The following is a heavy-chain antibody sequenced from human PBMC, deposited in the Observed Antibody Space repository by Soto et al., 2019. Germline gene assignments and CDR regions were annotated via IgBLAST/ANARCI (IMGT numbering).Heavy chain of an antibody. CDR2: IPVGGST. J-gene: IGHJ3*02. V-gene: IGHV3-23*01. CDR3: AKATATGGGAFEI. CDR1: GFIRSSYD. D-gene: IGHD2-8*02. Sequence: GGSLRLSCAVSGFIRSSYDMSWVRQAPGKGLEWVSTIPVGGSTHYEDSVKGRFTISRDTSKNTVYLQMNSLTAGDTAVYYCAKATATGGGAFEIYGQGAMVTVSS.